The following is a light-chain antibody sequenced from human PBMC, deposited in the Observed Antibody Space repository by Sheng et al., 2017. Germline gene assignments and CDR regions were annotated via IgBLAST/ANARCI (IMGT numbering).Light chain of an antibody. Sequence: DIQLTQSPSTLSASVGDRVTITCRASQSINTWLVWYQQKPGTAPNLLIYKASSLESGVPSRFSGSGSGTEFTLTISSLQPDDFATYYCQQYNSYSWTFGQGTKVEIK. J-gene: IGKJ1*01. V-gene: IGKV1-5*03. CDR1: QSINTW. CDR2: KAS. CDR3: QQYNSYSWT.